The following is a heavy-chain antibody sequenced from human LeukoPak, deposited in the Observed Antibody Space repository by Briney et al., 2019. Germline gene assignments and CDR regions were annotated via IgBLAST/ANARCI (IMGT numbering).Heavy chain of an antibody. J-gene: IGHJ4*02. CDR1: GGTFSSNA. D-gene: IGHD3-3*01. CDR3: AWGVVGHNFGQRYDLDY. V-gene: IGHV1-69*13. CDR2: ITPISDTA. Sequence: SVTVSCKASGGTFSSNAISWVRQAPGQGLEWVGGITPISDTANYAQKFQGRVTITADESTSTAYVELSSLRSEDTAVYYCAWGVVGHNFGQRYDLDYWGQGTLVIVSS.